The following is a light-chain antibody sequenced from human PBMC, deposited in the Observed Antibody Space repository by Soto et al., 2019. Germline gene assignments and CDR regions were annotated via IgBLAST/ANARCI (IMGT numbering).Light chain of an antibody. V-gene: IGKV3-20*01. Sequence: EIVLTQSPGTLSLSPGERATLSCRASQSVSSTYLAWYQQKPGQAPRLLIYGASSRATGIPDRFSGSVSGKDFTLTISGLEPEDFAVYYCQQYGSSPRTFGQGTKVEIK. J-gene: IGKJ1*01. CDR1: QSVSSTY. CDR3: QQYGSSPRT. CDR2: GAS.